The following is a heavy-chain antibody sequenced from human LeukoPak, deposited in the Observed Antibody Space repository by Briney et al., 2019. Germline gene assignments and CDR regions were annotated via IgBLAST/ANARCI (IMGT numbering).Heavy chain of an antibody. CDR1: GYTFTGYY. V-gene: IGHV1-2*02. CDR2: INPNSGGT. D-gene: IGHD3-22*01. CDR3: ASLPENYYDSSGYYPWIDY. Sequence: GASVKVSCKASGYTFTGYYMQWVRQAPGQGLEWMGWINPNSGGTNYAQKFQGRVTMTRDTSISTAYMELSRLRSDDTAVYYCASLPENYYDSSGYYPWIDYWGQGTLVTVSS. J-gene: IGHJ4*02.